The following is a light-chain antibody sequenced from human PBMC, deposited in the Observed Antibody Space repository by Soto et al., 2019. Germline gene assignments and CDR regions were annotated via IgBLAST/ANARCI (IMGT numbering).Light chain of an antibody. Sequence: QSALTQPPSASGSRGQSVTISCTGTSSDVGGYNWVSWYQQHPGQAPKLMIYEVTERPSGVPDRFSGSKSGNTASLTISRLQAEDEADYYCCSFAGSNNRVFGTGTKLTVL. J-gene: IGLJ1*01. V-gene: IGLV2-8*01. CDR2: EVT. CDR3: CSFAGSNNRV. CDR1: SSDVGGYNW.